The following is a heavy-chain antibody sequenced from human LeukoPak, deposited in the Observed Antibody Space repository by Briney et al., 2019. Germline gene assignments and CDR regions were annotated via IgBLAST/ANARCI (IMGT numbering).Heavy chain of an antibody. CDR2: IYYSGTTSGNT. CDR1: GGSVSSSY. D-gene: IGHD7-27*01. V-gene: IGHV4-59*02. CDR3: ARGSGRYYYYGVDV. J-gene: IGHJ6*02. Sequence: SETLSLTCTVSGGSVSSSYWSWVRQPPGKGLEWIGHIYYSGTTSGNTNYNPSLKSRVTISIDTAKNQFSLQVRSVTAADTAVYYCARGSGRYYYYGVDVWGQGTTVAVSS.